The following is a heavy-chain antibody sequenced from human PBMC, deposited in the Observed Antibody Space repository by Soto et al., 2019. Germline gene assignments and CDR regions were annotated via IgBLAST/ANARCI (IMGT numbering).Heavy chain of an antibody. CDR1: GGSISSYY. Sequence: SETLSLTCTVSGGSISSYYWSWIQQPPGKGLEWIGYIYYSGSTNYNPSLKSRVTISVDTSKNQFSLKLSSVTAADTAVYYCARRISRGPYYYYYYYMDVWGKGTTVTVSS. CDR2: IYYSGST. J-gene: IGHJ6*03. CDR3: ARRISRGPYYYYYYYMDV. D-gene: IGHD3-10*01. V-gene: IGHV4-59*08.